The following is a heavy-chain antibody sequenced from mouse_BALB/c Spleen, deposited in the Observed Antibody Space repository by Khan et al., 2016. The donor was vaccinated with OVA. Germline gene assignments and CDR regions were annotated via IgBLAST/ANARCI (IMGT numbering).Heavy chain of an antibody. V-gene: IGHV1-7*01. D-gene: IGHD1-1*01. CDR3: ANHGSISAWFGY. CDR1: GYTFTTYW. Sequence: QVQLKESGAELAKPGASVKMSCKASGYTFTTYWMHWIKQRPGQGLEWIGYINPSTGYSEYNQKFKDKATLTADKSSSTAYMQLSNLTSEASAVYYCANHGSISAWFGYWGQGTLVTVSA. J-gene: IGHJ3*01. CDR2: INPSTGYS.